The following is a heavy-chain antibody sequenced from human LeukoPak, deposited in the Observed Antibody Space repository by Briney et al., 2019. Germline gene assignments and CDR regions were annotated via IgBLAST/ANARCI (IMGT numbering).Heavy chain of an antibody. D-gene: IGHD6-19*01. V-gene: IGHV1-2*04. CDR2: INPNSGGT. CDR1: GDTFSRYG. J-gene: IGHJ3*02. CDR3: ARAGAVAAPPNAFDI. Sequence: ASVKVSCKASGDTFSRYGISWVRQAPGQGLEWMGWINPNSGGTNYAQKFQGWVTMTRDTSISTAYMELSRLRSDDTAVYYCARAGAVAAPPNAFDIWGQGTMVTVSS.